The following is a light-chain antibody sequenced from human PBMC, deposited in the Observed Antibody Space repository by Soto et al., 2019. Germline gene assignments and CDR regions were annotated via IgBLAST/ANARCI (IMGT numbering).Light chain of an antibody. CDR1: SGHSSYA. CDR2: LNSDGSH. CDR3: QTWVTGIQV. Sequence: QPVLTQSPSASASLGASVKLTCTLSSGHSSYAIAWHQQRPEKGPRYLMKLNSDGSHSKGDGIPDRFSGSSSGAERYLTISSLQSEDEADYYCQTWVTGIQVFGGGTQRTVL. J-gene: IGLJ2*01. V-gene: IGLV4-69*01.